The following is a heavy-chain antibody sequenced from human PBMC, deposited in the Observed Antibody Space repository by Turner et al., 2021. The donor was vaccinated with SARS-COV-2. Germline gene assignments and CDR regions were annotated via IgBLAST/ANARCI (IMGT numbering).Heavy chain of an antibody. CDR1: GFTVSSNY. J-gene: IGHJ5*02. Sequence: EVQLVESGGGLVQPGGSLILSGAASGFTVSSNYMSWVRQAPGKGLEWVSVIYNGGSTYYADSVKGRFTISRDNSKNTLYLQMNSLRVEDTAVYSCAREAAAGNFHGWFDPWGQGTLVTVSS. CDR2: IYNGGST. D-gene: IGHD6-13*01. V-gene: IGHV3-66*01. CDR3: AREAAAGNFHGWFDP.